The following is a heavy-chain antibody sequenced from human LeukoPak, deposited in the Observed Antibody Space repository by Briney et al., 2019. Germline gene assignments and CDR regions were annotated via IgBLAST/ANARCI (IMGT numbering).Heavy chain of an antibody. CDR3: ARGEDITMIVVDPNFDY. CDR1: GFTFSSYA. V-gene: IGHV3-30*04. CDR2: ISYDGSNK. Sequence: GGSLRLSCAASGFTFSSYAMHWVRQAPGKGLEWVAVISYDGSNKYYADSVKGRFTISRDNSKNTLYLQMNSLRAEDTAVYYCARGEDITMIVVDPNFDYWGQGTLVTVSS. D-gene: IGHD3-22*01. J-gene: IGHJ4*02.